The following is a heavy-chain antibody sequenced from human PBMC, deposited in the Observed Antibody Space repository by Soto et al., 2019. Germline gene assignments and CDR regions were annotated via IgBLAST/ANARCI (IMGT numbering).Heavy chain of an antibody. J-gene: IGHJ6*02. Sequence: PSETMPRTCTVSGGSISSGGYYWSWIREHPGKGLEWIGYIYYSGSTYYNPSLKSRVTISVDTSKNQFSLKLSSVTAADTAVYYCARIPLRRGYSYGYESGYYYYGMDVWGQGTTVTVSS. CDR2: IYYSGST. CDR1: GGSISSGGYY. CDR3: ARIPLRRGYSYGYESGYYYYGMDV. V-gene: IGHV4-31*03. D-gene: IGHD5-18*01.